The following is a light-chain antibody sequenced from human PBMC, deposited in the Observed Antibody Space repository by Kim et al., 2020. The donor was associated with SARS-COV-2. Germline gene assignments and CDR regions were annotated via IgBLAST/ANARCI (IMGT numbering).Light chain of an antibody. V-gene: IGLV4-69*01. CDR2: VDSDGSH. J-gene: IGLJ2*01. CDR1: SGHSTYA. CDR3: LTWGPGVRV. Sequence: QLVLTQSPSASASLGTSVKLTFTLGSGHSTYAIAWHQQLPEKGPRYLMNVDSDGSHTRGDGIPDRFSGSSSGAERHLTISSLQPEDEADYYCLTWGPGVRVFGGGTQLTVL.